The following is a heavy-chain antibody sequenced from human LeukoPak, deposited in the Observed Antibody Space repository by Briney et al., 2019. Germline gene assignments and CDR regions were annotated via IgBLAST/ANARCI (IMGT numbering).Heavy chain of an antibody. Sequence: GESLKISCKGSGYSFPSYWIGWVRQVPGKGLEWMGIIYPGDSDTRYSPSFQGQVTISADKSISTAYLQWSSLKASDTAMYYCARHGLDILDASGFDYWGQGTLVTVSA. D-gene: IGHD2-21*01. CDR3: ARHGLDILDASGFDY. CDR2: IYPGDSDT. V-gene: IGHV5-51*01. J-gene: IGHJ4*02. CDR1: GYSFPSYW.